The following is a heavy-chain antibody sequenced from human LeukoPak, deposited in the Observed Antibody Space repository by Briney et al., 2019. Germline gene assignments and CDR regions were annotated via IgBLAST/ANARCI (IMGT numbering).Heavy chain of an antibody. J-gene: IGHJ3*02. V-gene: IGHV3-30*18. CDR3: AKAFGGSFDAFDI. CDR2: ISYDGSNK. CDR1: GFTFSSYG. Sequence: GGSLRLSCAASGFTFSSYGMHWVRQAPGKGLEWVAVISYDGSNKYYADSVKGRFTISRDNSKNTLYLQMNSLRAEDTAVYYCAKAFGGSFDAFDIWGQGTMVTVPS. D-gene: IGHD2-15*01.